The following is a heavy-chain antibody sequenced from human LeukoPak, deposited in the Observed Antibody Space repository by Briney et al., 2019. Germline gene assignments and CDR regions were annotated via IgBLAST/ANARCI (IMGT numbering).Heavy chain of an antibody. Sequence: GGSLRLSCAASGFTSSSYAMHWVRQAPGKGLEWVAVISYDGSNKYYADSVKGRFTISRDNSKNTLYLQMNSLRAEDTAVYYCARDGLERRSYYFDYWGQGTLVTVSS. CDR2: ISYDGSNK. V-gene: IGHV3-30-3*01. CDR3: ARDGLERRSYYFDY. J-gene: IGHJ4*02. D-gene: IGHD1-1*01. CDR1: GFTSSSYA.